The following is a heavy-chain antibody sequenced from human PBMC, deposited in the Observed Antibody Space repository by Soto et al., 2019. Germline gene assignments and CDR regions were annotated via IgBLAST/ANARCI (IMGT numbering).Heavy chain of an antibody. CDR2: IYTSGRT. D-gene: IGHD3-10*01. CDR3: AITYYYGSGSYQYFDY. J-gene: IGHJ4*02. Sequence: QVQLQESGPGLVKPSETLSLTCTVSGGSIRSYYWSWIRQHAGKGLEWIGRIYTSGRTNYNPSLKSRVTMSVDTSKNQFSLKLSSGTAADTAVYYCAITYYYGSGSYQYFDYWGQGTLVTVSS. CDR1: GGSIRSYY. V-gene: IGHV4-4*07.